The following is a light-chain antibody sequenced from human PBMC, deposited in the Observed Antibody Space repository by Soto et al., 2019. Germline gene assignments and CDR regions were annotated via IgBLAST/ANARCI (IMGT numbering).Light chain of an antibody. CDR2: QTS. CDR3: QQRSNWPWT. J-gene: IGKJ1*01. Sequence: EIVLTQSPATLSSFPGDRVTLSCRASQYINTRLAWYQHRPGQAPRLLIYQTSLRAAGIPARFSASGSGTDFTLTISSLEPEDFAVYYCQQRSNWPWTFGQGTKVDIK. V-gene: IGKV3-11*01. CDR1: QYINTR.